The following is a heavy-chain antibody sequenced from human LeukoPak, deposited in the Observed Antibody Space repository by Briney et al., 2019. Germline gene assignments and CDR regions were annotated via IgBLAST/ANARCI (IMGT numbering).Heavy chain of an antibody. CDR2: IYYSGST. CDR1: GGAISSYY. V-gene: IGHV4-59*01. J-gene: IGHJ3*02. Sequence: SETLSLTCTVSGGAISSYYWSWIRQPPGKGLEWIGYIYYSGSTNYNPSLKSRVTISVDTSKNQFSLKLSSVTAADTAVYYCAREQRDYDAFDIWGQGTMVTVSS. D-gene: IGHD4-11*01. CDR3: AREQRDYDAFDI.